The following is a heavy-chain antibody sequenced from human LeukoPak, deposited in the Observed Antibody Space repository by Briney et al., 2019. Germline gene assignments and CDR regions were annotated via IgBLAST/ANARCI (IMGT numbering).Heavy chain of an antibody. CDR2: IYYSGST. CDR3: AGHLGSDYGDFYFDY. Sequence: PSETLSLTCTVSGGSISSYYWSWIRQPPGKELEWIGYIYYSGSTTYNPSLKSRVTISVDSSKNQFSLKLSSVTAADTAVYYCAGHLGSDYGDFYFDYWGQGTLVTVSS. CDR1: GGSISSYY. J-gene: IGHJ4*02. D-gene: IGHD4-17*01. V-gene: IGHV4-59*08.